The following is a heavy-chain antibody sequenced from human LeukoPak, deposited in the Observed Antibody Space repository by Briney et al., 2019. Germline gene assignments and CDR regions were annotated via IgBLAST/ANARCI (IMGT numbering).Heavy chain of an antibody. CDR2: INPSGGST. CDR3: ARDKRIRVGYSSSWYQNDAFDI. D-gene: IGHD6-13*01. CDR1: GYTFTSYY. V-gene: IGHV1-46*01. Sequence: ASVKVSCKASGYTFTSYYMHWVRQAPGQGLEWMGIINPSGGSTSYAQKFQGRVTMTRDTSTSTVYMELSSLRSEDTGVYYCARDKRIRVGYSSSWYQNDAFDIWGQGTMVTVSS. J-gene: IGHJ3*02.